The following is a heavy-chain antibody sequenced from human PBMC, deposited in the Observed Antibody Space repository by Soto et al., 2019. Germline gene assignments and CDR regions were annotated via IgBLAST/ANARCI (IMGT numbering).Heavy chain of an antibody. Sequence: QVQLQESGPGLVKPSQTLSLTCTVSGGSISSGDYYWSWIRQPPGKGLEWIGYIYYSGSTYYNPSLKSRVTISVDTSKNQFSLKLSSVTAADTAVYYCARDRSDYGDYLKLDAFDIWGQGTMVTVSS. D-gene: IGHD4-17*01. J-gene: IGHJ3*02. V-gene: IGHV4-30-4*01. CDR3: ARDRSDYGDYLKLDAFDI. CDR1: GGSISSGDYY. CDR2: IYYSGST.